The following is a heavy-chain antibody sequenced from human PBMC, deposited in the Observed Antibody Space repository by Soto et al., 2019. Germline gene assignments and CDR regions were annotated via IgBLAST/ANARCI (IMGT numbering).Heavy chain of an antibody. V-gene: IGHV1-3*01. D-gene: IGHD2-8*01. Sequence: ASVKVSCKASGYTFTSYAMHWVRQAPGQRLEWMGWINAGNGNTKYSQKFQGRVTITRDTSASTAYMELSSLRSEDTAVYYCARDEERCTNGVCYAELNWFDPWGQGTLVTVSS. CDR1: GYTFTSYA. CDR3: ARDEERCTNGVCYAELNWFDP. J-gene: IGHJ5*02. CDR2: INAGNGNT.